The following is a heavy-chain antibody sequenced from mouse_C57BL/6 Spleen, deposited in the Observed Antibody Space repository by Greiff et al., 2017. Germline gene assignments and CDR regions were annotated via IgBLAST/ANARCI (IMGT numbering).Heavy chain of an antibody. CDR3: ARHRGYGSSFYAMDY. D-gene: IGHD1-1*01. J-gene: IGHJ4*01. CDR1: GFTFSSYG. Sequence: EVHLVESGGDLVKPGGSLKLSCAASGFTFSSYGMSWVRQTPDKRLEWVATISSGGSYTYYPDSVKGRFTISRDNAKNTLYLQMSSLKSEDTAMYYCARHRGYGSSFYAMDYWGHEPQSPSPQ. CDR2: ISSGGSYT. V-gene: IGHV5-6*01.